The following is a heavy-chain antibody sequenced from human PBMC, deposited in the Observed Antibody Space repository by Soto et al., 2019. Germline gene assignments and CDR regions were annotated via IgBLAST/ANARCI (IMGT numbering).Heavy chain of an antibody. Sequence: PSETLSLTCTVSGGSISSYYWSWIRKPPGKGLEWIGYIYYSGSTNYNPSLKSRVTISVDTSKNQFSLKLSSVTAADTAVYYCAREGDYYDSSGYGGGAFDIWGQGTMVTVS. CDR3: AREGDYYDSSGYGGGAFDI. V-gene: IGHV4-59*01. CDR2: IYYSGST. J-gene: IGHJ3*02. CDR1: GGSISSYY. D-gene: IGHD3-22*01.